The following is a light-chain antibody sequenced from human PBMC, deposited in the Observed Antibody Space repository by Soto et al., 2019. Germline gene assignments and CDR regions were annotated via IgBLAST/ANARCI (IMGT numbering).Light chain of an antibody. CDR1: QSVSSSY. CDR2: GAS. CDR3: QQYASFLRT. J-gene: IGKJ1*01. Sequence: EIVLTQSPGTLYLSAGERATLSCRASQSVSSSYLAWYQQKPGQAPRLLIYGASRRATGIPDRFSGSGSGTDFTLTIIRLEPEDFAVYYCQQYASFLRTFGQGTKVEIK. V-gene: IGKV3-20*01.